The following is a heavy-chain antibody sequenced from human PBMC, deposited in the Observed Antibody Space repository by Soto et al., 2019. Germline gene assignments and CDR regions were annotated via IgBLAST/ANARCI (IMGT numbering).Heavy chain of an antibody. D-gene: IGHD2-2*01. J-gene: IGHJ4*02. CDR3: AKAYCSSTSCYPPPIDY. Sequence: GGSLRLSCAASGFTFSSYAMSWVRQAPGKGLEWVSAISGSGGSTYYADSVKGRFTISRDNSKNTLYLQMNSLRAEDTAVYYCAKAYCSSTSCYPPPIDYWGQGTLLTVSS. CDR2: ISGSGGST. CDR1: GFTFSSYA. V-gene: IGHV3-23*01.